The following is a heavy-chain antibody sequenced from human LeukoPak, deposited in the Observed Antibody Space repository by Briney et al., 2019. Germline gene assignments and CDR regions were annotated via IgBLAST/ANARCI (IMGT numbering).Heavy chain of an antibody. V-gene: IGHV1-18*01. CDR3: ARQTMVRGGNPSYYYYYMDV. J-gene: IGHJ6*03. CDR2: ISAYNGNT. Sequence: ASVKVSCKASGYTFTSYGISWVRQAPGQGLEWMGWISAYNGNTNYAQKLQGRVTMTTDTSTSTAYMELRSLRSDDTAVYYCARQTMVRGGNPSYYYYYMDVWGKGTTVTVSS. D-gene: IGHD3-10*01. CDR1: GYTFTSYG.